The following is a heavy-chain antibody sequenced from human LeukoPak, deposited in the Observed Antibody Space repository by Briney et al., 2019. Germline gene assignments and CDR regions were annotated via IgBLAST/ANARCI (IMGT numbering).Heavy chain of an antibody. CDR2: IYYSGST. J-gene: IGHJ4*02. V-gene: IGHV4-59*08. Sequence: SEALSLTCTVSGGSISSYYWSWIRQPPGKGLEWIGFIYYSGSTNYSPSLKSRATISVNTSKKNFSLKLSSVTAADSAVYYCASWQLGYFDYWGQGTLVTVSS. CDR3: ASWQLGYFDY. CDR1: GGSISSYY. D-gene: IGHD6-13*01.